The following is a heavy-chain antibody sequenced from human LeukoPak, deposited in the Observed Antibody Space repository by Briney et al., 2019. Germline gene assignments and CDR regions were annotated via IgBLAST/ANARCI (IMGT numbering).Heavy chain of an antibody. V-gene: IGHV3-48*04. J-gene: IGHJ3*02. CDR3: ARGRDSGSYWDAFDI. CDR2: ISSSSSTI. Sequence: PGGSLRLSCAASGFTLSSYSMNWVRQAPGKGLEWVSYISSSSSTIYYADSVKGRFTISRDNAKNSLYLQMNSLRAEDTAVYYCARGRDSGSYWDAFDIWGQGTMVTVSS. D-gene: IGHD1-26*01. CDR1: GFTLSSYS.